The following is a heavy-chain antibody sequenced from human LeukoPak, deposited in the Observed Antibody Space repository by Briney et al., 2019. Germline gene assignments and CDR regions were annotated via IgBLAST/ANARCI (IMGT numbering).Heavy chain of an antibody. CDR3: ARVQHSSGWYRLDP. J-gene: IGHJ5*02. D-gene: IGHD6-19*01. Sequence: SETLSLTCAVSGGSISSSNWWSWVRQPPGKGLEWIGEIYHSGNTNYNPSLKSRVTISVDKSKNQFSLKLSSVTAADTAVYYCARVQHSSGWYRLDPWGQGTLVTVSS. CDR2: IYHSGNT. V-gene: IGHV4-4*02. CDR1: GGSISSSNW.